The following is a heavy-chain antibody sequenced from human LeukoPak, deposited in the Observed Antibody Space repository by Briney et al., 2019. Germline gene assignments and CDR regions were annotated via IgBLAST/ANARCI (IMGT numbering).Heavy chain of an antibody. J-gene: IGHJ4*02. CDR1: GFTFSSSA. CDR2: ISNNGGYT. D-gene: IGHD6-13*01. V-gene: IGHV3-23*01. CDR3: AKGWRWAAAGSVPFDY. Sequence: GGSLRLSCAASGFTFSSSAMSWVRQAPGKGLEWVSAISNNGGYTYYADSVKGRFTISRDNSKNTLYLQMNSLRAEDTAVYYCAKGWRWAAAGSVPFDYWGQGTLVTVSS.